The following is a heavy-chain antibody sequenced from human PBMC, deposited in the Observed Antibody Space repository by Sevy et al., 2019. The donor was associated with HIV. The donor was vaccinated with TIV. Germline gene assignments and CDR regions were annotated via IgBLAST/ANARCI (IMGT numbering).Heavy chain of an antibody. J-gene: IGHJ4*02. CDR3: VRGGGNGSYYFDY. Sequence: ASVKVSCKASGGIFKSYGISWVRQAPGQGLEWMGGIIPILNTVHYAQKFQGRVTITADESTKTAYMELSSLRSEDTAVYYCVRGGGNGSYYFDYWGQETLVTVSS. D-gene: IGHD6-19*01. CDR2: IIPILNTV. V-gene: IGHV1-69*13. CDR1: GGIFKSYG.